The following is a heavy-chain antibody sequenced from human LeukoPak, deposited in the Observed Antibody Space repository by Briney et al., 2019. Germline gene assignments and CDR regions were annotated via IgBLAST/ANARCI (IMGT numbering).Heavy chain of an antibody. CDR2: ISDDGRHK. Sequence: GGPQRLSCAPSGFTFNNYDIHYAPQAPGKGLEWVAVISDDGRHKNYADSVKGRVTISRDNSNNTLYLQMNSLRVEDTGVYYCAKDRETTASGTFDYWGQGTLVTVSS. D-gene: IGHD6-13*01. V-gene: IGHV3-30*18. CDR1: GFTFNNYD. CDR3: AKDRETTASGTFDY. J-gene: IGHJ4*02.